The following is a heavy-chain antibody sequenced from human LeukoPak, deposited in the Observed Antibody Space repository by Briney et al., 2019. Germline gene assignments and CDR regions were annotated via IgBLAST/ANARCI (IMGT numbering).Heavy chain of an antibody. CDR2: INPSGGST. Sequence: GASVKVSCKASGYTFTSYYMHWVRQAPGQGLEWMGIINPSGGSTSYAQKFQGRVTMTRDTSTSTVYTELSSLRSEDTAVYYCARNRGTIVGDDYYYGMDVWGQGTTVTVSS. D-gene: IGHD1-26*01. J-gene: IGHJ6*02. CDR3: ARNRGTIVGDDYYYGMDV. V-gene: IGHV1-46*01. CDR1: GYTFTSYY.